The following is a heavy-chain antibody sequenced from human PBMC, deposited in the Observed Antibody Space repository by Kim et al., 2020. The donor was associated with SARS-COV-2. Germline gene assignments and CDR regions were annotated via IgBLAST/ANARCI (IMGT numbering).Heavy chain of an antibody. Sequence: SVKVSCKASGGTFSSYAISWVRQAPGQGLEWMGRIIPILGIANYAQKFQGRVTITADKSTSTAYMELSSLRSEDTAVYYCARLGGWYRYYFGYWGQGTLVTVSS. J-gene: IGHJ4*02. V-gene: IGHV1-69*04. CDR3: ARLGGWYRYYFGY. D-gene: IGHD6-19*01. CDR1: GGTFSSYA. CDR2: IIPILGIA.